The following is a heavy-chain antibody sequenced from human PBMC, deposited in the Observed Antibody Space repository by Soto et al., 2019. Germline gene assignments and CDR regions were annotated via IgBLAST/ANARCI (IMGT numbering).Heavy chain of an antibody. D-gene: IGHD3-10*01. J-gene: IGHJ6*03. Sequence: GGSLRLSCAASGFTVSSNYMSWVRQAPGKGLEWVSVIYSGGSTYYADSVKGRFTISRDNSKNTLYLQMNSLRAEDTAVYYCARRGAPGDGSGSYYYYYMDVWGKGTTVTVSS. CDR1: GFTVSSNY. CDR3: ARRGAPGDGSGSYYYYYMDV. V-gene: IGHV3-66*01. CDR2: IYSGGST.